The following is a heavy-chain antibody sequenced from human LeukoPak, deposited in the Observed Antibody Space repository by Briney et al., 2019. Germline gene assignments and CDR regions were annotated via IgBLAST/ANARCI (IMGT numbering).Heavy chain of an antibody. V-gene: IGHV2-70*04. CDR2: IDWDDDK. CDR1: GFSLSTSGMR. CDR3: ARAHSSGWSAFDY. J-gene: IGHJ4*02. D-gene: IGHD6-19*01. Sequence: SGPTLVXPTQTLTLTCTFSGFSLSTSGMRVSWMRQPPGKALEWLARIDWDDDKFYSTSLKTRLTISKDTSKNQVVLTMTNMDPVDTATYYCARAHSSGWSAFDYWGQGTLVTVSS.